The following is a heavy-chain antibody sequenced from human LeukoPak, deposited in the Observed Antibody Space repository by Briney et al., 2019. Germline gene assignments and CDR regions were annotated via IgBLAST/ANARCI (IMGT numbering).Heavy chain of an antibody. J-gene: IGHJ4*02. CDR3: AKGRDYYDSSGYYS. D-gene: IGHD3-22*01. CDR2: ISGSGGST. CDR1: GFTFSSYA. V-gene: IGHV3-23*01. Sequence: PGGSLRLSCAASGFTFSSYAMSWVRQAPGKGLEWVSAISGSGGSTYYADSVKGRFTISRDNSKNTLYLQMNSLRAEDTAVYYCAKGRDYYDSSGYYSWGQGTLVTVSS.